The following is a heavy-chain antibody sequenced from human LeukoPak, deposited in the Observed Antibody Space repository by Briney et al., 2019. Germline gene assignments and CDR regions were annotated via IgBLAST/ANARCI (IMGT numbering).Heavy chain of an antibody. Sequence: ASVKVSCKVSGYTLTELSMHWVRQAPGKGLEWMGGFDPEDGETIYAQKFQGRVTMTEDTSTDTACMELSSLRSEDTAVYYCATEGGATMVRGVIWYFDLWGRGTLVTVSS. D-gene: IGHD3-10*01. J-gene: IGHJ2*01. CDR1: GYTLTELS. CDR3: ATEGGATMVRGVIWYFDL. V-gene: IGHV1-24*01. CDR2: FDPEDGET.